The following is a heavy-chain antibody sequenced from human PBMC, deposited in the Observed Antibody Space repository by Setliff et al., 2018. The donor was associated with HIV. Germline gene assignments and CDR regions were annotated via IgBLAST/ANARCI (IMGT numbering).Heavy chain of an antibody. J-gene: IGHJ4*02. CDR2: ISAYNGKT. Sequence: AASVKVSCKASGYTYSSYGITWVRQAPGQGLEWVGWISAYNGKTKYAQKFQGRVTMTTDTSTSTAYMDLRSLRSDDTAVYYCARDEYHYGSGRLDYWGQGTLVTVSS. D-gene: IGHD3-10*01. V-gene: IGHV1-18*01. CDR1: GYTYSSYG. CDR3: ARDEYHYGSGRLDY.